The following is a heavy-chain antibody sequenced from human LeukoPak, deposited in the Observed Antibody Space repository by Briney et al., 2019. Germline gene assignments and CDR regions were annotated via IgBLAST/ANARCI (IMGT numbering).Heavy chain of an antibody. Sequence: GRSLRLSCAASGFTFSSYGMHWVRQAPGKGLEWVAVISYDGSNKYYADSVKGRFTISRDNSKNTLYLQMNSLRAEDTAVYYCARGGGYYYYYMDVWGKGTTVTVSS. D-gene: IGHD2-15*01. CDR1: GFTFSSYG. J-gene: IGHJ6*03. CDR3: ARGGGYYYYYMDV. V-gene: IGHV3-30*03. CDR2: ISYDGSNK.